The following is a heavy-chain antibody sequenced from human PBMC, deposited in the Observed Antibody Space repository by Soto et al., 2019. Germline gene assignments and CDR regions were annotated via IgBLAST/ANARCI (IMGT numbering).Heavy chain of an antibody. J-gene: IGHJ4*02. D-gene: IGHD1-26*01. CDR2: ICSRSLTL. Sequence: PGGSLRLSCAASGFTFASYSMNWVRQAPGKGLEWIAYICSRSLTLYYADSVQGRFTISRDNADNSLYLQMSSLRDEDTAVYYCAREDILGTRSFDYWGRGTLVTVSS. CDR1: GFTFASYS. CDR3: AREDILGTRSFDY. V-gene: IGHV3-48*02.